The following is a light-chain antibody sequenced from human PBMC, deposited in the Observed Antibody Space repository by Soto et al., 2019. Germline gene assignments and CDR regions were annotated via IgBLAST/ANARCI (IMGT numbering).Light chain of an antibody. J-gene: IGLJ1*01. CDR3: CSFAGSFYV. Sequence: QSVLTQPASVSESPGQSITISCAGTSRDVDAYDFVSWYQHHPGKAPKLIISEVSKRPSGVSHRFSGSKSGNTASLTISGLQAEDEADYFCCSFAGSFYVFGTGTKVTVL. CDR2: EVS. V-gene: IGLV2-23*02. CDR1: SRDVDAYDF.